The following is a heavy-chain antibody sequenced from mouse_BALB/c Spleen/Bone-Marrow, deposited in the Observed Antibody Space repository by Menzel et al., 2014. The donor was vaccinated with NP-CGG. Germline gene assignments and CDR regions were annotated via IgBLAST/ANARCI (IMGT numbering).Heavy chain of an antibody. Sequence: QVQLQQSGPGLVAPSQSLFITCTVSGFSLTVYGVNWVRQPPGKGPEWLGMIWGDGITDYNSAFKSRLSISKDDSKSQVFLKMNSLQTDDTAKYYCAREGNYFDYWGQGTTLTVSS. CDR2: IWGDGIT. V-gene: IGHV2-6-7*01. CDR1: GFSLTVYG. CDR3: AREGNYFDY. J-gene: IGHJ2*01.